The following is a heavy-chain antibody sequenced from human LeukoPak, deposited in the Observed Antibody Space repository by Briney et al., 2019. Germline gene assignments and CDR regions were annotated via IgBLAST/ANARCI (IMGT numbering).Heavy chain of an antibody. CDR3: ARVNFGGSSSRFDP. D-gene: IGHD6-6*01. CDR2: FTSGSRSI. Sequence: GGSLRLSCAASGFTFSSYSMTWVRQAPGKGLEGVSSFTSGSRSIYYADSVKGRFTISRDNAKKSLYLQMNSLRAEDTAVYYCARVNFGGSSSRFDPWGQGSLVTVSS. CDR1: GFTFSSYS. J-gene: IGHJ5*02. V-gene: IGHV3-21*01.